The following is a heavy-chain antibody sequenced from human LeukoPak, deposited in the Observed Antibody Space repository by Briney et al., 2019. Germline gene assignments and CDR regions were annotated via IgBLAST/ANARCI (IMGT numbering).Heavy chain of an antibody. J-gene: IGHJ6*02. D-gene: IGHD3-3*01. CDR3: ARFLGRITISGVVPYGMDV. Sequence: GGSLRLSCAASGFTVSSNYMTWVRQAPGKGLEWVSLIYSAGGTYYTDPVKGRFTISRHSSKNTLYLQMNSLRGEDTAVYYCARFLGRITISGVVPYGMDVWGQGTTVTVSS. CDR1: GFTVSSNY. V-gene: IGHV3-53*04. CDR2: IYSAGGT.